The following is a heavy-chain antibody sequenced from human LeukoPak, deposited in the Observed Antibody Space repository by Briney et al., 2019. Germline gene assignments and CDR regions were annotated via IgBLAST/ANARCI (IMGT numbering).Heavy chain of an antibody. CDR1: GGSISSYY. J-gene: IGHJ4*02. Sequence: PSETLSLTCTVSGGSISSYYWSWIRQPPGKGLGWIGYIYYSGSTNYNPSLKSRVTISVDTSKNQFSLKLSSVTAADTAVYYCAALVGATVSYWGQGTLVTVSS. V-gene: IGHV4-59*01. CDR2: IYYSGST. CDR3: AALVGATVSY. D-gene: IGHD1-26*01.